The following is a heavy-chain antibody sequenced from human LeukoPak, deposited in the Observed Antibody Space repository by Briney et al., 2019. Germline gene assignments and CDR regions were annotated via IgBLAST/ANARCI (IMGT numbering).Heavy chain of an antibody. Sequence: ASVKVSCKASGYTFTSYDINWVRQAPGQGLEWMGRIIPILGIANYAQKFQGRVTITADKSTSTAYMELSSLRSEDTAVYYCARDDYYDSSGYNPTYYYYGMDVWGQGTTVTVSS. V-gene: IGHV1-69*04. D-gene: IGHD3-22*01. J-gene: IGHJ6*02. CDR1: GYTFTSYD. CDR3: ARDDYYDSSGYNPTYYYYGMDV. CDR2: IIPILGIA.